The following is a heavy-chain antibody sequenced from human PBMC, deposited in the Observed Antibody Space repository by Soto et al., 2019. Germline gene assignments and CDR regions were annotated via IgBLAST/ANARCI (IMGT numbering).Heavy chain of an antibody. CDR3: ARSRSQTYNRFDP. J-gene: IGHJ5*02. V-gene: IGHV6-1*01. Sequence: PSQTLSLTCAISGDSVPSNSAAWNWIRKSPSRGLEWLGRTYYRSKWYNDYAHSVKSRITINPDTSKNQFSLQLNSVTPEDTAVYYCARSRSQTYNRFDPWGQGTLVTVSS. CDR1: GDSVPSNSAA. CDR2: TYYRSKWYN.